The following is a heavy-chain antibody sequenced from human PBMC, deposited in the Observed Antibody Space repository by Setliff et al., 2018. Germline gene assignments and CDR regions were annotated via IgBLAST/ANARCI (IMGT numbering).Heavy chain of an antibody. J-gene: IGHJ6*02. Sequence: PGGSLRLSCAASGFTFSRFGMYWVRQAPGKGLEWVAFVRYAGSNKYYADFVKGRFTLSRDNSKNTLYLQMNSLTTEDTAVYYCAKDSLEVVIALHGMDVWGQGTTVTVSS. D-gene: IGHD2-21*01. CDR3: AKDSLEVVIALHGMDV. CDR1: GFTFSRFG. CDR2: VRYAGSNK. V-gene: IGHV3-30*02.